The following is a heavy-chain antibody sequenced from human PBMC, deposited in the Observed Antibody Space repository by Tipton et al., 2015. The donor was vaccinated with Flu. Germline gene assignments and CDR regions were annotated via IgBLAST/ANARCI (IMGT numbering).Heavy chain of an antibody. CDR3: ARGFANYYYYMDV. CDR2: IYHSGST. J-gene: IGHJ6*03. D-gene: IGHD3-3*01. Sequence: TLSLTCTVSGDSIYNYYWFWLRQPPGKGLEWIAYIYHSGSTDYNPSLKSRVTTSLDTSNKQFSLSLTSVTAADTAVYFCARGFANYYYYMDVWGNGTTVTVSS. V-gene: IGHV4-59*01. CDR1: GDSIYNYY.